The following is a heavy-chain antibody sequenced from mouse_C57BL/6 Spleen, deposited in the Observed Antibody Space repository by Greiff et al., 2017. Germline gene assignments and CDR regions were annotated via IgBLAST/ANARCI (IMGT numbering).Heavy chain of an antibody. V-gene: IGHV1-20*01. D-gene: IGHD2-4*01. CDR3: ARYPIYYDYDAWFAY. CDR2: INPYNGDT. Sequence: EVQLQQSGPELVKPGDSVKISCKASGYSFTGYFMNWVMQSHGKSLEWIGRINPYNGDTFYNQKFKGKATFTVDKTSSTAHMELRSLTSEDSAVYYCARYPIYYDYDAWFAYWGQGTLVTVSA. CDR1: GYSFTGYF. J-gene: IGHJ3*01.